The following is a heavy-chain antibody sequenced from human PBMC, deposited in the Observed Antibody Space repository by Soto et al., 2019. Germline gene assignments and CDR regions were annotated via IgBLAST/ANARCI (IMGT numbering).Heavy chain of an antibody. Sequence: WTWIRQHPGQGLEWIGFISYGGSTYYSSSLKGRVAISADTSKNQFSLKLNSVTAADMAVYYCTRGDYWGQGTLVTVSS. V-gene: IGHV4-31*02. CDR2: ISYGGST. CDR3: TRGDY. J-gene: IGHJ4*02.